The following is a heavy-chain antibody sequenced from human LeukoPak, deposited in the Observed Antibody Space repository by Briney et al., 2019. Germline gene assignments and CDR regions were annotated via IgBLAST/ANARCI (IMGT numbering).Heavy chain of an antibody. J-gene: IGHJ4*02. Sequence: PGGSLRLSCAASGFNFSDYYMSWIRQAPGKGPEWVSYISSSGFSTYYAGSVKGRFTISRDNARNSLYLQMNSLAPEDTALYYCARGKRRFDYWGQGTLVSVSS. CDR3: ARGKRRFDY. CDR1: GFNFSDYY. CDR2: ISSSGFST. V-gene: IGHV3-11*01.